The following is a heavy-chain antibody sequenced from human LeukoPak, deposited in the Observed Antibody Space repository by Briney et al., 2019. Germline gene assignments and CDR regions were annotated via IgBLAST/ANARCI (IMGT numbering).Heavy chain of an antibody. J-gene: IGHJ4*02. CDR3: AREELLAFDY. CDR2: INPNSGGT. CDR1: GYTFSGYY. V-gene: IGHV1-2*02. D-gene: IGHD1-7*01. Sequence: ASVKVSCKASGYTFSGYYMHWVRQAPGQGLEWMGWINPNSGGTNNAQKFQGRVTMTTDTSISTAYMELSRLRSDDTAVYYCAREELLAFDYWGQGSLVTVSS.